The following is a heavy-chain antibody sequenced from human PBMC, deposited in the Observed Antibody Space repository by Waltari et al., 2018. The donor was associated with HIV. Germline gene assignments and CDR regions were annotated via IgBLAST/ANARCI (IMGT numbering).Heavy chain of an antibody. Sequence: QVHLVQSGPEVKRPGASVKISCKGYGYIFMNFDVNWVRQAGGQGPEWLGWMNPNSGNTASPYIFEERVTMTRDVSTDTAYMEMSGLTPEDTAIYYCARNSSAKGNRYFYYGLDVWGQGTPVTV. J-gene: IGHJ6*02. CDR2: MNPNSGNT. V-gene: IGHV1-8*02. CDR3: ARNSSAKGNRYFYYGLDV. D-gene: IGHD3-22*01. CDR1: GYIFMNFD.